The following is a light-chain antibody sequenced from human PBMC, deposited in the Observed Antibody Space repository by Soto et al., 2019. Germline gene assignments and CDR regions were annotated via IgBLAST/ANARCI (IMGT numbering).Light chain of an antibody. CDR3: QQLNSYPLT. V-gene: IGKV1-9*01. J-gene: IGKJ4*01. CDR1: QGISSY. Sequence: DIQLTQSPSFLSASVGDRVTITCRASQGISSYLAWYQQKLGKAPKLLIYAASTLQSGVPSRFSGSGSGKEFTLTISSLQPEDFATYYCQQLNSYPLTFGGGTKVEIK. CDR2: AAS.